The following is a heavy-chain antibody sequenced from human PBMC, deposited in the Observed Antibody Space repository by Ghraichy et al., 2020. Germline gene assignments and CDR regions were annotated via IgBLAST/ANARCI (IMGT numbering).Heavy chain of an antibody. D-gene: IGHD1-26*01. V-gene: IGHV3-53*01. J-gene: IGHJ4*02. Sequence: GGSLRLSCAASGFTVSSNYMSWVRQAPGKGLEWVSVIYSGGSTYYADSVKGRFTISRDNSKNTLYLQMNSLRAEDTAVYYCARGWGGIRVSGIDWGQGTLVTVSS. CDR1: GFTVSSNY. CDR2: IYSGGST. CDR3: ARGWGGIRVSGID.